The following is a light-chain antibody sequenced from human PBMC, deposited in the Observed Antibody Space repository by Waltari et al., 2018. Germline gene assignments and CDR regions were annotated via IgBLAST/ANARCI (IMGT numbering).Light chain of an antibody. Sequence: EIVLTQSPGTLSLSPGERATLSCRASQSVSSGYLAWYQKKPGQAPRLLIYGASSRATGIPDRFSGSGSGTDFTLTISRLEPEDFAVYYCQQYGSLFTFGPGTKVDIK. V-gene: IGKV3-20*01. J-gene: IGKJ3*01. CDR1: QSVSSGY. CDR3: QQYGSLFT. CDR2: GAS.